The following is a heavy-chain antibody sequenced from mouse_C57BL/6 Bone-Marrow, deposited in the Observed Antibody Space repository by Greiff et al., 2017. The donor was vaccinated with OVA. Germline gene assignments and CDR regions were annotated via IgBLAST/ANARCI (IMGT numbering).Heavy chain of an antibody. D-gene: IGHD1-1*01. Sequence: QVQLQQSGAELVKPGASVKLSCKASGYTFTSYWMQWVKQRPGQGLEWIGEIDPSDSYTNYNQKFKGKATLTVDTYSSTAYMQLSSLTSEDSAVYYCARGLLLRDDWGQGTTLTVSS. CDR2: IDPSDSYT. CDR1: GYTFTSYW. V-gene: IGHV1-50*01. J-gene: IGHJ2*01. CDR3: ARGLLLRDD.